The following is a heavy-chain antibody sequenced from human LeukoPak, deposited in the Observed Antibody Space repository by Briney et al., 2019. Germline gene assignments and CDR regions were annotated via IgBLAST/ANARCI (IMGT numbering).Heavy chain of an antibody. D-gene: IGHD3-9*01. CDR1: GFTFSSYS. CDR2: ISSSSSYI. J-gene: IGHJ4*02. Sequence: GGSLRLSCAASGFTFSSYSMNWVRQAPGKGLEWISSISSSSSYIYYADSVKGRFTISRDNAKNSLYLQMNSLRAEDTAVYYCARVTLTGYYAFDYWGQGTLVTVSS. CDR3: ARVTLTGYYAFDY. V-gene: IGHV3-21*01.